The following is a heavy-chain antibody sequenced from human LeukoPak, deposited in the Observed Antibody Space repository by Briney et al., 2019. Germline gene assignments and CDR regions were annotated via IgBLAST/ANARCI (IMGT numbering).Heavy chain of an antibody. V-gene: IGHV4-30-4*01. CDR1: GGSISSGDYY. Sequence: TSETLSLTCTVSGGSISSGDYYWSWLRQPPGKGLEWIGYIYYSGSTYYNPSLKSRVTISVDTSKNQFSLKLSSVTAADTAVYYCGGYSSSPSHWYFDLWGRGTLVTVSS. CDR3: GGYSSSPSHWYFDL. CDR2: IYYSGST. J-gene: IGHJ2*01. D-gene: IGHD6-6*01.